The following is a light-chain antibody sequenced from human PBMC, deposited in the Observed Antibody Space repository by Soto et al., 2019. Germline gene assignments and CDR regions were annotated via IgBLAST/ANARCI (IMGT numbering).Light chain of an antibody. V-gene: IGLV8-61*01. CDR3: VLYMGSGMWV. CDR2: NTN. CDR1: SGSVSTSYY. J-gene: IGLJ3*02. Sequence: QTVVTQEPSFSVSPGGTVTLTCGLSSGSVSTSYYPSWYQQTPGQAPRTLIYNTNTRSSGVPDRFSGSILGNKAALTITGAQADDESDYYCVLYMGSGMWVFGGGNQLTVL.